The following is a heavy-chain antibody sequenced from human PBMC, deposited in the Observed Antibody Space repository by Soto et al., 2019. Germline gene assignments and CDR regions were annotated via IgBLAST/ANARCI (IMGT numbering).Heavy chain of an antibody. J-gene: IGHJ5*02. CDR2: ISAGGGSP. V-gene: IGHV3-23*01. Sequence: EVQLLESGGGLVQPGGSLRLSCAASGYSFSTYAMSWVRQAPGKGLEWVSGISAGGGSPFIADSVKGRFIISRDNAKDTLYLQMNSLTGEDTAIYYCVKHAEYQFVSWFDPWGQGTLVTVSS. CDR1: GYSFSTYA. CDR3: VKHAEYQFVSWFDP. D-gene: IGHD6-6*01.